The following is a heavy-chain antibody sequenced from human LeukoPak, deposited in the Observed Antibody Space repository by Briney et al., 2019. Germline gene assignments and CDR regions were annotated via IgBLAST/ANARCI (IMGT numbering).Heavy chain of an antibody. D-gene: IGHD3-16*02. CDR1: GFTFSSYA. CDR2: ISGSGGST. J-gene: IGHJ4*02. V-gene: IGHV3-23*01. Sequence: GGSLRLSCAASGFTFSSYAMSWVRQAPGKGLEWASAISGSGGSTYYADSVKGRFTISRDNSKNTLYLQMNSLRAEDTAVYYCAKDRDDYVWGSYRYYYWGQGTLVTVSS. CDR3: AKDRDDYVWGSYRYYY.